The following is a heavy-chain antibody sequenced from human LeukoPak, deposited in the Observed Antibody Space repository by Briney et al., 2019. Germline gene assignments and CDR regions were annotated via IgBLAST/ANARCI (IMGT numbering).Heavy chain of an antibody. V-gene: IGHV4-34*01. D-gene: IGHD2-2*01. Sequence: SETLSLTCAVYGGSFSGYYWSWIRQPPGKGLEWIGEINHSGSTNYNPSLKSRVTISVDTSKNQFSLKLSSVTAADTAVYYCARGGGGYCSSTSCPIWPGTYYFDYWGQGTLVTVSS. CDR1: GGSFSGYY. CDR2: INHSGST. CDR3: ARGGGGYCSSTSCPIWPGTYYFDY. J-gene: IGHJ4*02.